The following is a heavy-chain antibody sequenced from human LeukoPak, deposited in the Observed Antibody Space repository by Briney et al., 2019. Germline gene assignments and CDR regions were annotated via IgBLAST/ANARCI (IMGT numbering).Heavy chain of an antibody. CDR2: INHSGST. J-gene: IGHJ4*02. V-gene: IGHV4-34*01. CDR1: SGSFSGYY. CDR3: ARGRAGNYYDSSGLKYFDY. D-gene: IGHD3-22*01. Sequence: SETLSLTCAVYSGSFSGYYWSCIRQPPGKGLEWIGEINHSGSTNYNPSLKSRVTISVDTSKNQFSLKLSSVTASDTAVYYCARGRAGNYYDSSGLKYFDYWGQGTLVTVSS.